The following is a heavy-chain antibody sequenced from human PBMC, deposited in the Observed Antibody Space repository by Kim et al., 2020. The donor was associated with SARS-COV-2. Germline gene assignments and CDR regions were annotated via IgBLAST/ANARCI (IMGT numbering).Heavy chain of an antibody. CDR3: TTQSTAGLDY. D-gene: IGHD2-2*01. Sequence: TEDYAAPVEGRLTIYRDDSKNTLNLQMNSLKTEDTAVYYCTTQSTAGLDYWGQGTLVTVSS. V-gene: IGHV3-15*01. J-gene: IGHJ4*02. CDR2: TE.